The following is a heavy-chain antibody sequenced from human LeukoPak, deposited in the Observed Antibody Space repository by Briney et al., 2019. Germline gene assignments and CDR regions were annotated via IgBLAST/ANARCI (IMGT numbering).Heavy chain of an antibody. V-gene: IGHV4-61*02. CDR3: ARYGSGRHYYMDV. CDR2: IYTSGST. Sequence: SQTLSLTCTVSGGSISSGSYYWSCIRQPAGKGLECIGRIYTSGSTNYSPSLKSRVTISVDTSKNQFSLKLSSVTAADTAVYYCARYGSGRHYYMDVWGKGTTVTVSS. D-gene: IGHD3-10*01. CDR1: GGSISSGSYY. J-gene: IGHJ6*03.